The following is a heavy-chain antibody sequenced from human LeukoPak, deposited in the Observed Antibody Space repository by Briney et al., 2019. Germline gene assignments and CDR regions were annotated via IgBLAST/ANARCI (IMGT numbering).Heavy chain of an antibody. D-gene: IGHD1-20*01. CDR1: GFTFSSYS. J-gene: IGHJ4*02. CDR2: ISSSSSYI. CDR3: ARVRNPLTGIDY. Sequence: GGSLRLSCAASGFTFSSYSMNWVRQAPGKGLEWVSSISSSSSYIYYADSVKGRFTISRDNSKNTLYLQMNSLRAEDTAVYYCARVRNPLTGIDYWGQGTLVTVSS. V-gene: IGHV3-21*04.